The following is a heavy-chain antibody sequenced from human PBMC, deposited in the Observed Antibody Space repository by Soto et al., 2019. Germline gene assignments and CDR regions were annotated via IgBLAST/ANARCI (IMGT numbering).Heavy chain of an antibody. CDR3: ARRGDSSSWYADAFDI. V-gene: IGHV5-51*01. D-gene: IGHD6-13*01. J-gene: IGHJ3*02. CDR2: IFPGDSDT. CDR1: GYRFANYW. Sequence: PGESLKISCKGSGYRFANYWVAWVRQMPGKGLEYMGIIFPGDSDTRYSPSFQGQVTFSADKSITTAYLQWSSLQASDTAMYYCARRGDSSSWYADAFDIWGQGTLVTVSS.